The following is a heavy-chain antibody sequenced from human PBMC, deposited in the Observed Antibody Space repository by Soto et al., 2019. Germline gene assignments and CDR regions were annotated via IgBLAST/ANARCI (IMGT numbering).Heavy chain of an antibody. CDR1: GFTFSGDW. V-gene: IGHV3-74*01. D-gene: IGHD2-2*01. CDR2: INMDGSST. Sequence: PGESLKISCAASGFTFSGDWMHWVRQAAGKGLVWVSRINMDGSSTNYADSVKGRFTISRDNAKNTLYLQMNSLRVDDTAVYYCARGPRGLYHHDYWGQGALVTVSS. J-gene: IGHJ4*02. CDR3: ARGPRGLYHHDY.